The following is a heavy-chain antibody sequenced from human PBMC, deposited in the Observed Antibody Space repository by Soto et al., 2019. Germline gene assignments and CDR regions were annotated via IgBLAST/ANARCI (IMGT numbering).Heavy chain of an antibody. Sequence: GGSLRLSCAASGFTFDTYGMNWVRQAPGQGLEWVSSISSSSRYIYYADSVKGRFTISRDNAKNSLYLQMHSLRAEDTATYYCASGGYTGYWGQGTLVTVSS. V-gene: IGHV3-21*06. D-gene: IGHD5-12*01. CDR2: ISSSSRYI. J-gene: IGHJ4*02. CDR3: ASGGYTGY. CDR1: GFTFDTYG.